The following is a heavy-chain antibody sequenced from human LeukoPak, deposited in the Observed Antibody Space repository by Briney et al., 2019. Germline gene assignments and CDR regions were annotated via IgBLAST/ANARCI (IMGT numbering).Heavy chain of an antibody. CDR1: GYTFTSYH. CDR3: ASVLSYSKDYYYGMDV. J-gene: IGHJ6*02. D-gene: IGHD4-11*01. CDR2: INPSGGST. Sequence: ASVKVSCKASGYTFTSYHMHWVRQAPGQGLEWMGIINPSGGSTSYAQKFQGRVTMTRDTSTSTVYMELSSLRSEDTAVYYCASVLSYSKDYYYGMDVWGQGTTVTVSS. V-gene: IGHV1-46*01.